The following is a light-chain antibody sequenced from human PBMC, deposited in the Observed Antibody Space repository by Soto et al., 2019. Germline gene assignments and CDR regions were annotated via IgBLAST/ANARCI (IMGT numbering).Light chain of an antibody. V-gene: IGLV1-44*01. J-gene: IGLJ1*01. Sequence: QSGRTQPPSASGTPGQRITIACSGSSSNIGDNPVNWYQQLPGAAPKLLIYINDQRPSGVPDRFSGSKSGTSASLAISGLQPEDEADYYCAAWDDSLNALFGTGTKVTVL. CDR2: IND. CDR3: AAWDDSLNAL. CDR1: SSNIGDNP.